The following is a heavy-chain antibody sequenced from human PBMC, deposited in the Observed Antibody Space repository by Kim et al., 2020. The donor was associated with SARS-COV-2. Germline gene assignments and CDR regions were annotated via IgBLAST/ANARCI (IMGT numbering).Heavy chain of an antibody. D-gene: IGHD2-2*01. V-gene: IGHV4-59*13. J-gene: IGHJ3*01. CDR2: VYNSGST. CDR1: NASFSDYY. Sequence: SETLSLTCTVSNASFSDYYWNWIRKPPGKQLEWIGCVYNSGSTKYNPSVESQVTMSVDTSKKQFSMRLTSLTAAVTAIYYCASSPASYISEYSFDVWGQGTKV. CDR3: ASSPASYISEYSFDV.